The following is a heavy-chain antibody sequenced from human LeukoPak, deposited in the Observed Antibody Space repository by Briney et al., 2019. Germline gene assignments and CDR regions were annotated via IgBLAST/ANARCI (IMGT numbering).Heavy chain of an antibody. CDR3: ARGTPGVSDY. CDR2: ISHSGST. Sequence: SETLSLTCAVYGGSFSGYYWSWFRQPPGKGLEWIGQISHSGSTNYNPSLKSRVTISVDTSKNQFSLKLSSVTAADTAVYYCARGTPGVSDYWGQGTLVTVSS. J-gene: IGHJ4*02. D-gene: IGHD7-27*01. CDR1: GGSFSGYY. V-gene: IGHV4-34*01.